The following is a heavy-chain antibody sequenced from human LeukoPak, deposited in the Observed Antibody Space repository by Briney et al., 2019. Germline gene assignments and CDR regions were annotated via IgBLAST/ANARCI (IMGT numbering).Heavy chain of an antibody. Sequence: GGSLRLSCAASGFTVSSNYMSWVRQAPGKGLEWVSVIYSGGSTYYADSVKGRFTISRDNSKNTLYLQMNSLRAEDTVVYYCARDGPAVAGRDYWGQGTLVTVSS. CDR1: GFTVSSNY. D-gene: IGHD6-19*01. CDR3: ARDGPAVAGRDY. J-gene: IGHJ4*02. V-gene: IGHV3-66*02. CDR2: IYSGGST.